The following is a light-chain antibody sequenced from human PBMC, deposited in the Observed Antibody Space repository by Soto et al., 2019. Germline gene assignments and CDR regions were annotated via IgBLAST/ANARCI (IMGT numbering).Light chain of an antibody. J-gene: IGKJ1*01. CDR3: QQSYTARA. V-gene: IGKV1-39*01. Sequence: IPMNQSPSSMSESXGERVTINCRSRMSISTFLHGYQQTTGXATKLXIYSASSLQSGVTSMFTGSGYGTDFNITISSLQPEDFATYECQQSYTARAFGQGTKVDIK. CDR1: MSISTF. CDR2: SAS.